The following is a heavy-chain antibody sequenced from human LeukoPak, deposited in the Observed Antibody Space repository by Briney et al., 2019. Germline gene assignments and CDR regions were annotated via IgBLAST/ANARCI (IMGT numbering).Heavy chain of an antibody. CDR1: ADSISSAHY. J-gene: IGHJ5*02. CDR2: IHHSGST. Sequence: KPSETLSLTCTVSADSISSAHYWGWIRQPPGKGLDWIGTIHHSGSTYYNPSLKSRVTISVDTSKNQFSLKLSSVTAADTAVYYCARGIDFWSGYYSHWFDPWGQGTLVTVSS. D-gene: IGHD3-3*01. V-gene: IGHV4-38-2*02. CDR3: ARGIDFWSGYYSHWFDP.